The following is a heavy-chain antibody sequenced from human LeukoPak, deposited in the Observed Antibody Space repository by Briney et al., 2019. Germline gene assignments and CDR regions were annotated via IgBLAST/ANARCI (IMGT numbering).Heavy chain of an antibody. Sequence: GSLRLSCAASGFTFSSYWMTWVRQAPGKGLEWVANIKQNGSEKYYVDSVKGRFTISRDNAKNSLYLQMSSLRAEDTAVYYCVVVLVPAAVWQFDVWGRGTLVTVSS. D-gene: IGHD2-2*01. CDR2: IKQNGSEK. V-gene: IGHV3-7*01. CDR1: GFTFSSYW. CDR3: VVVLVPAAVWQFDV. J-gene: IGHJ2*01.